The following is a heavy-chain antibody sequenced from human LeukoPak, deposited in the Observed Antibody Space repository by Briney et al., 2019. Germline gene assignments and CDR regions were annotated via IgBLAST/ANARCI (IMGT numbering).Heavy chain of an antibody. Sequence: SSVKVSCKASGGTFSSYAICWVRQAPGQGLEWMGRIIPIFGIANYAQKFQGRVTITADKSTSTAYMELSSLRSEDTAVYYCARGGSRDGYNYDYWGQGTLVTVSS. V-gene: IGHV1-69*04. CDR1: GGTFSSYA. CDR3: ARGGSRDGYNYDY. D-gene: IGHD5-24*01. CDR2: IIPIFGIA. J-gene: IGHJ4*02.